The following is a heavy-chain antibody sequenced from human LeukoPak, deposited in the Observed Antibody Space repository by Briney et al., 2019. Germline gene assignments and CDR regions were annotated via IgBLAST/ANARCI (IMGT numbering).Heavy chain of an antibody. J-gene: IGHJ4*02. V-gene: IGHV4-59*11. CDR3: AITLRDTIFDH. D-gene: IGHD5-18*01. CDR2: VYHSGTT. Sequence: SETLSLTCTVSGGSISYHYCNWIRQPPGKGLEWIGYVYHSGTTNYNPSLKSRVTISLDTSKNHFSLRLNSLTAADTAVYYCAITLRDTIFDHWGQGALVSVSS. CDR1: GGSISYHY.